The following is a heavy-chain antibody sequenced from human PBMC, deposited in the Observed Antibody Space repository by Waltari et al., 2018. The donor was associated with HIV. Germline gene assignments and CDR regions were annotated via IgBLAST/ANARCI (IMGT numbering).Heavy chain of an antibody. CDR3: ARIPKYGVYFDY. Sequence: QVQLVQSGAEVKKPGASVKVSCKASGYTFTGYYIHWMRQAPGQGLEWMGRSNPITGGTDDAQKFLGRVTMTRDTSISTAYMELSRLRSDDTALYYCARIPKYGVYFDYWGQGTLVSVSS. V-gene: IGHV1-2*06. CDR2: SNPITGGT. CDR1: GYTFTGYY. D-gene: IGHD4-17*01. J-gene: IGHJ4*02.